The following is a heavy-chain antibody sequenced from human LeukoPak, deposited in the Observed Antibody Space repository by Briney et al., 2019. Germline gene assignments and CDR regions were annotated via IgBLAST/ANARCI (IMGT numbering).Heavy chain of an antibody. Sequence: GGSLRLSCAASGFTVSSNYMSWVRQAPGKGLEWVSVIYSNGNTYYADSVKARFTISRDNSKNTLYLQLNSLRADDTAVYYCARAMGMGGYYYDYWGQGTLVTVSS. V-gene: IGHV3-53*01. CDR1: GFTVSSNY. CDR2: IYSNGNT. CDR3: ARAMGMGGYYYDY. J-gene: IGHJ4*02. D-gene: IGHD3-22*01.